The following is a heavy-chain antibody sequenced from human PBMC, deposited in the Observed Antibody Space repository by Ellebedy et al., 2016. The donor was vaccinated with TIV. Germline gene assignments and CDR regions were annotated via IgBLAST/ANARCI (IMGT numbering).Heavy chain of an antibody. V-gene: IGHV1-8*01. D-gene: IGHD3-22*01. Sequence: AASVKVSCKASGYTFTSYDINWVRQATGQGLEGMGWMKHNSGNTGYAQKFRGRVTMTRNNSISTAYMELNSLSSEDTAVYYCATESLAEDYYDSSGPCCAFDIWGQGTLVTVSS. CDR2: MKHNSGNT. CDR1: GYTFTSYD. J-gene: IGHJ3*02. CDR3: ATESLAEDYYDSSGPCCAFDI.